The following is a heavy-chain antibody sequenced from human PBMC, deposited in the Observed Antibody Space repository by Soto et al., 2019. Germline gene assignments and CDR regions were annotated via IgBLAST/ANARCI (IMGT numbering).Heavy chain of an antibody. Sequence: EVQLVESGGAWIQPGGSLRLSCAASGSTVSSKYMSWVRQAPGKGLEWVSVIHSGGSTYYADSVKGRYTIFRDDSKNTLYLRMNSLRVDDPAVCDCHRSSWYLSDWFFDLWGRGTLVTVSS. CDR3: HRSSWYLSDWFFDL. CDR2: IHSGGST. D-gene: IGHD6-13*01. J-gene: IGHJ2*01. V-gene: IGHV3-53*01. CDR1: GSTVSSKY.